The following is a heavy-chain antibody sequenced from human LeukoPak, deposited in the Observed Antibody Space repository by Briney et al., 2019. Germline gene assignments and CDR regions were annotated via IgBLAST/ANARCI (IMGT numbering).Heavy chain of an antibody. J-gene: IGHJ4*02. Sequence: GGSLRLSCAASGFTFSSYGMHWVRQAPGKGLEWVAVISYDGSNKYYADSVKGRFTISRDNSKNTLYLQMNSLRVEDTAVYYCAREAVAANAFDYWGQGTLVTVSS. CDR3: AREAVAANAFDY. CDR2: ISYDGSNK. V-gene: IGHV3-30*03. D-gene: IGHD6-19*01. CDR1: GFTFSSYG.